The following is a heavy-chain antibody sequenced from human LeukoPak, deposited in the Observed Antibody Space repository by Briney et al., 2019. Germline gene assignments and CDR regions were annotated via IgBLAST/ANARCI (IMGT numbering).Heavy chain of an antibody. D-gene: IGHD3-3*01. V-gene: IGHV3-30*03. CDR3: ARDLGTPSYYDFWSGYYTYFNYYYYGMDV. Sequence: GSLRLSCAASGFTFSSYGMHWVRQAPGKGLEWVAVISYDGSNKYYADSVKGRFTISRDNAKNSPYLQMNSLRAEDTAVYYCARDLGTPSYYDFWSGYYTYFNYYYYGMDVWGQGTTVTVSS. CDR2: ISYDGSNK. J-gene: IGHJ6*02. CDR1: GFTFSSYG.